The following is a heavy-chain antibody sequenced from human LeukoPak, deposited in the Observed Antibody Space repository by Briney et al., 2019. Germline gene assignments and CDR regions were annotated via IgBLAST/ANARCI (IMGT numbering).Heavy chain of an antibody. D-gene: IGHD5-24*01. CDR3: ATDLRRDGYNSDFDY. J-gene: IGHJ4*02. Sequence: APVKVSCKVSGYTLTELSMHWVRQAPGKGLEWMGGFDPEDGETIYAQKFQGRVTMTEDTSTDTAYMELSSLRSEDTAVYYCATDLRRDGYNSDFDYWGQGTLVTVSS. V-gene: IGHV1-24*01. CDR2: FDPEDGET. CDR1: GYTLTELS.